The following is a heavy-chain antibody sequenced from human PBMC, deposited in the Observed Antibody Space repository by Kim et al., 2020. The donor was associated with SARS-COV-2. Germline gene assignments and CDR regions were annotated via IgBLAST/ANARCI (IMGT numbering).Heavy chain of an antibody. Sequence: SETLSLTCTVSGGSISSYYWSWIRQPPGKGLEWIGYIYYSGSTNYNPSLKSRVTISVDTSKNQFSLKLSSVTAADTAVYYCARGVGWERGDDAFDIWGQGTMVTVSS. D-gene: IGHD1-26*01. CDR1: GGSISSYY. CDR2: IYYSGST. V-gene: IGHV4-59*01. CDR3: ARGVGWERGDDAFDI. J-gene: IGHJ3*02.